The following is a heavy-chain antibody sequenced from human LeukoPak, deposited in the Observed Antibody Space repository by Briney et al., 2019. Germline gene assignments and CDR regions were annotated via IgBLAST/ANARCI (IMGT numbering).Heavy chain of an antibody. Sequence: GGSLRLSCSASAFTFNTYWMTWVRQAPGKGLEWVANINQDGSDKYYVDSVKGRFTISRDSAKNSLYLQMNSLRAEDTAVYYCARGCSSTTCSGWFDPWGQGTLVTVSS. CDR1: AFTFNTYW. V-gene: IGHV3-7*01. J-gene: IGHJ5*02. CDR2: INQDGSDK. CDR3: ARGCSSTTCSGWFDP. D-gene: IGHD2-2*01.